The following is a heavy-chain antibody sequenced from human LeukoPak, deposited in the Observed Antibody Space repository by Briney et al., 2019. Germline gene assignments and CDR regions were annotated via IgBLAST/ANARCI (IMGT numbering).Heavy chain of an antibody. J-gene: IGHJ4*02. CDR1: GFFVSTDY. CDR3: AKPGGARFDY. D-gene: IGHD3-16*01. CDR2: IYSGGST. Sequence: PGGSLRLSCAVSGFFVSTDYMSWVRQAPGKGLEWVSVIYSGGSTNYADSVKGRFTISRNNSKNTLYLQMNSLRAEDTAVYYCAKPGGARFDYWGQGTLVTVSS. V-gene: IGHV3-53*01.